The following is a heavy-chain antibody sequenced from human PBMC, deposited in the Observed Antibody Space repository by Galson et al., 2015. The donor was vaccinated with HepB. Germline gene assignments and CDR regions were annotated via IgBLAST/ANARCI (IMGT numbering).Heavy chain of an antibody. D-gene: IGHD3-22*01. J-gene: IGHJ4*02. CDR3: AKDYLPYYDRWGSYSDLYYFDY. CDR2: ISGSGSST. CDR1: GFTFNYHA. V-gene: IGHV3-23*01. Sequence: SLRLSCAASGFTFNYHAMNWVRQAPGKGLEWVASISGSGSSTSYADSVKGRFTISRDNSLDTVDLQMDSLRVDDTAVYYCAKDYLPYYDRWGSYSDLYYFDYWGQGTLVTVSS.